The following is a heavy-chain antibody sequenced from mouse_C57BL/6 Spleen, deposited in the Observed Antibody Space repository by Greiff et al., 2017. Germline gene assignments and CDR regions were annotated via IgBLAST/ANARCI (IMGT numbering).Heavy chain of an antibody. Sequence: EVMLVESGGGLVKPGGSLKLSCAASGFTFSSYAMSWVRQTPEKRLEWVATISDGGSYTYYPDNVKGRFTISRDKAKNNLYMQMSHLKSAYTAMYYCARDRGLRLGAMDYWGQGASVTVSS. CDR3: ARDRGLRLGAMDY. CDR2: ISDGGSYT. J-gene: IGHJ4*01. CDR1: GFTFSSYA. D-gene: IGHD2-4*01. V-gene: IGHV5-4*01.